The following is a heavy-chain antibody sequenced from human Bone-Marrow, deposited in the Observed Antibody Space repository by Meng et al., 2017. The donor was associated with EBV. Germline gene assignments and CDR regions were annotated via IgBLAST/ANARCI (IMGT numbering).Heavy chain of an antibody. V-gene: IGHV1-69*01. CDR3: ASESGRGFTPDY. Sequence: SCKTSGGTFRSDAISWVRQAPGQGLEWMGGLIPLSDAPHYAQKFQGRVTITADESTSTHYLDLSGLRAEDTAVYYCASESGRGFTPDYWGQGTLVTVSS. CDR2: LIPLSDAP. CDR1: GGTFRSDA. D-gene: IGHD3-10*01. J-gene: IGHJ4*02.